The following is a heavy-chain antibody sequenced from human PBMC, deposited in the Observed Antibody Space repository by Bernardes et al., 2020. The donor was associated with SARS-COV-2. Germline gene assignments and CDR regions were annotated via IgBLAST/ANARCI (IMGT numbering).Heavy chain of an antibody. CDR3: ARDFGGNSDY. Sequence: GGSLRLSCSASGFIFTTSAMHWARQAPGRGLEYVSGINDYGDRTHYADSLKGRFTISRDIADNTLYRQMNSLRAEDTAVYYCARDFGGNSDYWGQGTLVTVSS. J-gene: IGHJ4*02. D-gene: IGHD2-15*01. CDR2: INDYGDRT. V-gene: IGHV3-64*04. CDR1: GFIFTTSA.